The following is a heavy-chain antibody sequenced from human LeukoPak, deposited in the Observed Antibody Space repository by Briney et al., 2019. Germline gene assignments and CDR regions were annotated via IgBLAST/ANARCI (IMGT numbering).Heavy chain of an antibody. CDR2: INPSGGST. V-gene: IGHV1-46*01. CDR1: GYTFTSYY. CDR3: ATPLLWFGELILDY. D-gene: IGHD3-10*01. Sequence: ASVKVSCKASGYTFTSYYMHWVRQAPGQGLEWMGIINPSGGSTSYAQKFQGRVTMTEDTSTDTAYMELSSLRSEDTAVYYCATPLLWFGELILDYWGQGTLVTVSS. J-gene: IGHJ4*02.